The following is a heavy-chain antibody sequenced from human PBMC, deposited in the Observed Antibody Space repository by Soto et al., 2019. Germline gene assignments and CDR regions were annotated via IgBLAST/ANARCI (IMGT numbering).Heavy chain of an antibody. V-gene: IGHV4-34*01. Sequence: SETLSLTCAVYGGSFSGYYWSWIRQPPGKGLEWIGEINHSGSTNYNPSLKSGVTISVDTSKNQFSQKLGSVTAADTAVYYCARGRDCTNGVCYTHWFDPWGQGTLVTVSS. D-gene: IGHD2-8*01. CDR3: ARGRDCTNGVCYTHWFDP. J-gene: IGHJ5*02. CDR1: GGSFSGYY. CDR2: INHSGST.